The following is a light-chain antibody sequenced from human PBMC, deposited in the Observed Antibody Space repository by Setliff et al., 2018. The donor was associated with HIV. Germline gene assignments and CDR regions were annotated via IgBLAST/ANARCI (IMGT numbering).Light chain of an antibody. Sequence: SALTQPPSVSGAPGQRVTISCTGSSSNIGAGYDVHWYQQLPGSAPKLLIFGNINRPSGVPDRFSGPKSGTSASLAITGLQAEDEADYYCQSYDSSLTVFVFGTGTKVTVL. CDR1: SSNIGAGYD. CDR3: QSYDSSLTVFV. J-gene: IGLJ1*01. V-gene: IGLV1-40*01. CDR2: GNI.